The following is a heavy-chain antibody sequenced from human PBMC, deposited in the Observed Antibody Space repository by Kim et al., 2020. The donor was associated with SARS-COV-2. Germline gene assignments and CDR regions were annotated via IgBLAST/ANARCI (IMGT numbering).Heavy chain of an antibody. D-gene: IGHD6-19*01. Sequence: GGSLRLSCAASGFTFSSYAMHWVRQAPGKGLEWVAVISYDGSNKYYADSVKGRFTISRDNSKNTLYLQMNSLRAEDTAVYYCARGGVRWLGTEDQYYYYG. J-gene: IGHJ6*01. CDR2: ISYDGSNK. CDR1: GFTFSSYA. CDR3: ARGGVRWLGTEDQYYYYG. V-gene: IGHV3-30-3*01.